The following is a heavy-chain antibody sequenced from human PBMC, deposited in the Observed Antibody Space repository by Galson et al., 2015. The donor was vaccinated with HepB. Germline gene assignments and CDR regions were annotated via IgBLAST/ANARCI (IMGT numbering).Heavy chain of an antibody. J-gene: IGHJ3*02. CDR3: ARGADYSGWYGDAFDI. D-gene: IGHD6-19*01. Sequence: SLRLSCAASGFTVSSNYMNWVRQAPGKGLEWGSVIYSGGSTYYADSVKGRFTISRDNSKNTLSLQMNSLRAEDTAVYYCARGADYSGWYGDAFDIWGQGTMVTVSS. CDR2: IYSGGST. CDR1: GFTVSSNY. V-gene: IGHV3-66*01.